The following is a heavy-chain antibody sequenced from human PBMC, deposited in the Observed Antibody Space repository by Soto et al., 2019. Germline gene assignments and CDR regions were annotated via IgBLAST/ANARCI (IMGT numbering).Heavy chain of an antibody. CDR3: ARRYTPERVATIPYY. J-gene: IGHJ4*02. CDR2: IIPIFGTA. CDR1: GGTFSSYA. V-gene: IGHV1-69*01. Sequence: QVQLVQSGAEVKKPGSSVQVSCKASGGTFSSYAISWVRQAPGQGLEWMGGIIPIFGTANYAQKFQGRVTITADESTSTAYMELSSLRSEDTAVYYCARRYTPERVATIPYYLGQGTLVTVSS. D-gene: IGHD5-12*01.